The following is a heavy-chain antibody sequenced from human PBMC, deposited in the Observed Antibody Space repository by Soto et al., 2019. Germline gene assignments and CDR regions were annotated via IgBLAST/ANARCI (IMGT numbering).Heavy chain of an antibody. V-gene: IGHV3-21*01. Sequence: ESGGGLVKPGGSLRLSCAASGFTFSSYSMNWVRQAPGKGLEWVSSISSSSSYIYYADSVKGRFTISRDNAKNSLYLQMNSLRAEDMAVYYCARDRGYCSGGSCYGNYWGQGTLVTVSS. CDR3: ARDRGYCSGGSCYGNY. D-gene: IGHD2-15*01. CDR1: GFTFSSYS. J-gene: IGHJ4*02. CDR2: ISSSSSYI.